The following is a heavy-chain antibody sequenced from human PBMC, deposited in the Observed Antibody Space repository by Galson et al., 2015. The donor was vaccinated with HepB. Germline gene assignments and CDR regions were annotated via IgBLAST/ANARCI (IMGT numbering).Heavy chain of an antibody. V-gene: IGHV3-30*18. Sequence: SLRLSCAASGFTFSSYGMHWVRQAPGKGLEWVAVISYDGSNKYYADSVKGRFTISRDNSKNTLYLQMNSLRAEDTAVYYCAKDGLYSSGWYYVLGYYFDYWGQGTLVTVSS. D-gene: IGHD6-19*01. CDR2: ISYDGSNK. J-gene: IGHJ4*02. CDR3: AKDGLYSSGWYYVLGYYFDY. CDR1: GFTFSSYG.